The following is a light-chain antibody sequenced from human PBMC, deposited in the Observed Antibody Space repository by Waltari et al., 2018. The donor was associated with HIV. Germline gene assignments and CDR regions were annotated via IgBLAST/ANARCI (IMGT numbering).Light chain of an antibody. V-gene: IGKV1-5*03. CDR2: KAS. CDR1: QSISSW. CDR3: QQYDSYPLT. J-gene: IGKJ4*01. Sequence: DFPMTQSPATLSASVVDRVPIPCRASQSISSWLAWYQQKPGKAPKVLIYKASSLGSGVPSRFSGSGFGTEFTLTISSLQPADFATYYCQQYDSYPLTFGGGTKVEIK.